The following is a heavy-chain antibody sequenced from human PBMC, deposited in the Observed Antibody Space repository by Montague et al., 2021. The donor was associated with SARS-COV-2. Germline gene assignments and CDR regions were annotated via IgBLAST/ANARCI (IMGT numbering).Heavy chain of an antibody. V-gene: IGHV3-23*01. J-gene: IGHJ3*02. D-gene: IGHD1-26*01. CDR3: AFSAFPTGAFDI. CDR2: ISGSGGST. Sequence: SLSLSCAASGFTFSSYAMSWVRQAPGKGLEWVSAISGSGGSTYYADSVKGRFTISRDNAKNSLYLQMNSLRAEDTAVYYCAFSAFPTGAFDIWGQGTMVTVSS. CDR1: GFTFSSYA.